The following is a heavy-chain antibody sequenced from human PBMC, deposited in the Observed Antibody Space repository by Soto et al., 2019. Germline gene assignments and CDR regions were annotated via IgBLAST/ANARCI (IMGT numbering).Heavy chain of an antibody. D-gene: IGHD4-17*01. Sequence: QVQLVQSGAEVKKPGSSVKVSCKASGGTFSSYTISWVRQAPGQGLEWMGRIIPILGIANYAQKFQGRVTITADKSTSTAYMELTSLRSEDTAVYSCATVLYGDLGTNCFDSWGQGTLVTVS. CDR2: IIPILGIA. J-gene: IGHJ4*02. CDR1: GGTFSSYT. V-gene: IGHV1-69*02. CDR3: ATVLYGDLGTNCFDS.